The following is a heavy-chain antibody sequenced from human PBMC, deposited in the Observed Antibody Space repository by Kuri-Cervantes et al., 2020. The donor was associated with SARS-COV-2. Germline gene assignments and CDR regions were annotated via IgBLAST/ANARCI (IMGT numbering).Heavy chain of an antibody. CDR2: INAGNGNT. J-gene: IGHJ3*02. V-gene: IGHV1-3*01. CDR1: GYTFTSYA. CDR3: ARELLAAAGSHAFDI. D-gene: IGHD6-13*01. Sequence: ASVKVSCKASGYTFTSYAMHWVRQAPGQRLEWMGWINAGNGNTKYSQKFQGRVTITRDTSASTAYMELSSLRSEDTAVYYCARELLAAAGSHAFDIWAKGQWSPSPQ.